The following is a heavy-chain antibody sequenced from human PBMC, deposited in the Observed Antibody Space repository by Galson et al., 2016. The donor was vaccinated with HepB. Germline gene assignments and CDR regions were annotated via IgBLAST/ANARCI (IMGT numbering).Heavy chain of an antibody. CDR2: IKQDGSEK. CDR1: GFNFISYG. J-gene: IGHJ4*02. D-gene: IGHD5-18*01. Sequence: SLRLSCAASGFNFISYGMHWVRQAPGKGLEWVANIKQDGSEKYFADSVKGRFTISRDNARNSLFLQMDSLRPDDTAVYYCGRAQWIPARRAAYFDYWGQRILVTVSS. CDR3: GRAQWIPARRAAYFDY. V-gene: IGHV3-7*04.